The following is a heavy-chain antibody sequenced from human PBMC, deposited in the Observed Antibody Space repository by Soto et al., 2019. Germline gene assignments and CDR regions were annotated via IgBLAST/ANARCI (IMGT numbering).Heavy chain of an antibody. CDR2: ISGSGGST. D-gene: IGHD2-2*01. CDR3: AKARYIVVVPAAIPEETGPFDY. J-gene: IGHJ4*02. V-gene: IGHV3-23*01. CDR1: GFTFSSYA. Sequence: EVQLLESGGGLVQPGGSLRLSCAASGFTFSSYAMSWVRQAPGQGREWVSAISGSGGSTYYADSVKGRFTISRDNSKNTLYLQMNSLRAEDTAVYYCAKARYIVVVPAAIPEETGPFDYWGQGTLVTVSS.